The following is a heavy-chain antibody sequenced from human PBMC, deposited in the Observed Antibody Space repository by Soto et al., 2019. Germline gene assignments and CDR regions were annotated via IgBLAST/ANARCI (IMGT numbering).Heavy chain of an antibody. D-gene: IGHD1-26*01. J-gene: IGHJ6*02. CDR3: AGRWNYYYGMDV. CDR2: INHSEST. Sequence: PSETLSLTCAFYCGSFIGYYWSWIRQAPGKGLEWIGEINHSESTNSNPSLKGRVTISVDTSKNQFSLNLTSVTAADTAVYYCAGRWNYYYGMDVWAQGTTVTVSS. CDR1: CGSFIGYY. V-gene: IGHV4-34*01.